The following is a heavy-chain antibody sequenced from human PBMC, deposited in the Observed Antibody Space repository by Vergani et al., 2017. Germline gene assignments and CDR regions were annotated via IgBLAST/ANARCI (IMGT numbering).Heavy chain of an antibody. J-gene: IGHJ6*03. CDR3: ARVNTETNGHLYYYYYMDV. CDR1: GGFFTSYH. V-gene: IGHV4-34*01. D-gene: IGHD4-11*01. CDR2: IDHTGRP. Sequence: QVQLQQWGGGLLKPSETLSLTCVVNGGFFTSYHWTWIRQSPGEGLEWVGDIDHTGRPDYNPSLKSRLTLSVDKSRNQLSLTLNSVTATDTAIYFCARVNTETNGHLYYYYYMDVWGQGTAVTVS.